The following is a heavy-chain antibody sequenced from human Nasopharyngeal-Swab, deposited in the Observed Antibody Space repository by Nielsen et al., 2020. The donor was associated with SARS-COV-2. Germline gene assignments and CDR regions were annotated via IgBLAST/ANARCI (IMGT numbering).Heavy chain of an antibody. CDR3: ASPDYGDY. Sequence: ASVKVSCKASGFSFTNYVIHWVRQAPGQRPEWMGWIYVGNGDTQYIPNFQGRVTFTRDTSANTAYMEMSSLTSEDTAVFYCASPDYGDYWGQGTLVTVSS. J-gene: IGHJ4*02. CDR2: IYVGNGDT. CDR1: GFSFTNYV. V-gene: IGHV1-3*01.